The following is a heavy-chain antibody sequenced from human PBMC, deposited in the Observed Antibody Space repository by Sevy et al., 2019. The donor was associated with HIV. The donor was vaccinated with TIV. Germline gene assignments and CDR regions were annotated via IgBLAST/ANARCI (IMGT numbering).Heavy chain of an antibody. CDR1: GGSISSYY. CDR2: MYYNGRP. Sequence: SETLSLTCTVSGGSISSYYWSWIRQPPGKGLEPIGYMYYNGRPYYNPSLNTRFTISVDKSQNQLSLPLSSVTAADTAGYYCARAGGNTGWGMDVWGQGTTVTVSS. CDR3: ARAGGNTGWGMDV. V-gene: IGHV4-59*01. D-gene: IGHD6-19*01. J-gene: IGHJ6*02.